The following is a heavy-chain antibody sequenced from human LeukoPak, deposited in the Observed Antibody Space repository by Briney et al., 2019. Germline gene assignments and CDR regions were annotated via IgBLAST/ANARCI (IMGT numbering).Heavy chain of an antibody. V-gene: IGHV1-46*01. CDR3: TRGRSTPYYYYYYMDV. D-gene: IGHD1-14*01. J-gene: IGHJ6*03. Sequence: GASVKVSCKASGYTFTSYYMHWVRQAPGQGLEWMGIINPSGGSTSYAQKFQGRVTITRNTSISTAYMELSSLRSEDTAVYYCTRGRSTPYYYYYYMDVWGKGTTVTVSS. CDR2: INPSGGST. CDR1: GYTFTSYY.